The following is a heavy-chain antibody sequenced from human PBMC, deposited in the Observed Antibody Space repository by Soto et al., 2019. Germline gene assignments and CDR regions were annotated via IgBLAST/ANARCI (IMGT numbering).Heavy chain of an antibody. V-gene: IGHV3-30-3*01. CDR1: EFTLSTYS. Sequence: GGSLRLSCAASEFTLSTYSMHWVRQAPGKGLEWVAVISYDGSKKYYADSVKGRFTISRDNSKNTLYLQMNNLRAEDTAVYYCARATMIVVANDAFDIWGQGTMVTVSS. J-gene: IGHJ3*02. D-gene: IGHD3-22*01. CDR2: ISYDGSKK. CDR3: ARATMIVVANDAFDI.